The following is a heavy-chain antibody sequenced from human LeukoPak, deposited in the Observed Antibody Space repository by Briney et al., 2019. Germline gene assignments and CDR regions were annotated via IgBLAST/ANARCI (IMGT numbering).Heavy chain of an antibody. Sequence: SETLSLTCTVSGDSISTSNSYWGWIRQPPGKGLEWIGSIYYSGNTYYNASLKSRVTISVDTSKNQFSLKLSSVTAADTALYYCARANTYGSGRFHWGQGTLVTVSS. CDR1: GDSISTSNSY. CDR3: ARANTYGSGRFH. J-gene: IGHJ4*02. V-gene: IGHV4-39*07. D-gene: IGHD3-10*01. CDR2: IYYSGNT.